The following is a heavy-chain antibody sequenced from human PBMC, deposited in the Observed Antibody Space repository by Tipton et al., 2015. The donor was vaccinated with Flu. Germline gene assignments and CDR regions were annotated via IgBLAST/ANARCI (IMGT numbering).Heavy chain of an antibody. V-gene: IGHV1-8*01. Sequence: QLVQSGPEVKKPGASVKVSCKASGYTFTSYDINWVRQATGQGLEWMGWMNPNSGNTGYAQKFQGRVTMTRNTSISTAYVELSSLRSEDTAVYYCARGGYSGYEYYYYYYGMDVWGQGTTVTVSS. J-gene: IGHJ6*02. D-gene: IGHD5-12*01. CDR3: ARGGYSGYEYYYYYYGMDV. CDR2: MNPNSGNT. CDR1: GYTFTSYD.